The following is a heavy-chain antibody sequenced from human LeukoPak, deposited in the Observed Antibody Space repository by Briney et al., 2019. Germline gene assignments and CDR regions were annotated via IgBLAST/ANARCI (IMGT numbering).Heavy chain of an antibody. Sequence: GGSLRLSCAASRFTVSSNYMSWVRQAPGKGLGWVSVIYSGGSTYYADSVKGRFTISRDNSKNTLYLQMNSLRAEDTAVYYCARDLGYDYGDYLPYYYYGMDVWGQGTTVTVSS. D-gene: IGHD4-17*01. V-gene: IGHV3-53*01. CDR2: IYSGGST. CDR1: RFTVSSNY. J-gene: IGHJ6*02. CDR3: ARDLGYDYGDYLPYYYYGMDV.